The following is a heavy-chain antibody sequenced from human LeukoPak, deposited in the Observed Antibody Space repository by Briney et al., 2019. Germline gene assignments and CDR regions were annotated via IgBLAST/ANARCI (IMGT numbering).Heavy chain of an antibody. V-gene: IGHV3-23*01. D-gene: IGHD3-10*01. CDR1: GFTFSSYA. Sequence: GGSLRLSCAASGFTFSSYARSWFRQAPGKGLEGVSAISPSGTDTYYADSVKGRFTISRDNSKNTLYLQMSSLRAEDSAVYYCAKRGGYETMAAFDYWGQGTLVTVSS. J-gene: IGHJ4*02. CDR2: ISPSGTDT. CDR3: AKRGGYETMAAFDY.